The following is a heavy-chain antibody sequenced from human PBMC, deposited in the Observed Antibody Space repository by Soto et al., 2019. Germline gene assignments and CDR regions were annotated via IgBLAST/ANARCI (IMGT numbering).Heavy chain of an antibody. Sequence: SETLSLTRAVSGGSINSGGYSWTWIRQPPGKGLEWIGYIYQSGSTSYNTSLKSRVTISVDRSKNQFSLNLRSVTAADTAVYFCAREACRDGSCYFDFWGQGTLVTVSS. CDR2: IYQSGST. CDR1: GGSINSGGYS. V-gene: IGHV4-30-2*01. CDR3: AREACRDGSCYFDF. D-gene: IGHD2-15*01. J-gene: IGHJ4*02.